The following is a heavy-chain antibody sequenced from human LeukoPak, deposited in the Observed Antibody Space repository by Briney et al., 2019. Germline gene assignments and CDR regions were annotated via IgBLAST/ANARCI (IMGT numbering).Heavy chain of an antibody. D-gene: IGHD1-14*01. CDR1: GFTFSSYA. Sequence: PGGSLRLSCAASGFTFSSYAMSWVRQAPGKGLEWFSAISGSGGSTYYADSVKGRFTISRDNSKNTLYLRMNSLRAEDTAVYYCAKSPSGNPTIFDYWGQGTLVTVSS. CDR2: ISGSGGST. J-gene: IGHJ4*02. CDR3: AKSPSGNPTIFDY. V-gene: IGHV3-23*01.